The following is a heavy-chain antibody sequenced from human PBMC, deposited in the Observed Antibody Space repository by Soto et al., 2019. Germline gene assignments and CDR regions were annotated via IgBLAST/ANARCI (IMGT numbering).Heavy chain of an antibody. V-gene: IGHV3-66*04. D-gene: IGHD1-1*01. CDR1: GFTVSDNY. Sequence: EVQLVESGGGLVQPGGSLRLSCAASGFTVSDNYMSWVRQAPGKGLEWVSTIYSGGRKFYADSVKGRFTISGDSSYNTLYLQMNSLRAEDTAFYYCARLRNPPYYFDYWGQGTLVTVSS. CDR3: ARLRNPPYYFDY. J-gene: IGHJ4*02. CDR2: IYSGGRK.